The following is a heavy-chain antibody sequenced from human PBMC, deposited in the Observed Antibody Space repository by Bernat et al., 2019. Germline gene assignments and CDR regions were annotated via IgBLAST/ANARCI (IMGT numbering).Heavy chain of an antibody. CDR2: ISAYTGNT. J-gene: IGHJ6*03. Sequence: QVQLVQSGAEVKKPGASVKVSCKASGYTFTSYGISWVRQAPGQGREWMGWISAYTGNTNYAQKLQGGVTMTTDTSTSTAYMELRSLGSDDTAVYYCARDLTMDTAMERYMDVWGKGTTVTVSS. D-gene: IGHD5-18*01. CDR1: GYTFTSYG. CDR3: ARDLTMDTAMERYMDV. V-gene: IGHV1-18*01.